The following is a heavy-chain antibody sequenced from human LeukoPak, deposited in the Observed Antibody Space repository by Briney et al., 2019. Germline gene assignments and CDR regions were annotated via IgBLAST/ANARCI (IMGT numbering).Heavy chain of an antibody. CDR3: ARGPRGAARLDY. V-gene: IGHV4-34*01. Sequence: PSETLSLTCAVYGGSFSGYCWSWIRQPPGKGLEWIGEINHSGSTNYNPSLKSRVTISVDTSKNKFSLKLSSVTAADTAVYYCARGPRGAARLDYWGQGTLVTVSS. CDR1: GGSFSGYC. CDR2: INHSGST. J-gene: IGHJ4*02. D-gene: IGHD6-6*01.